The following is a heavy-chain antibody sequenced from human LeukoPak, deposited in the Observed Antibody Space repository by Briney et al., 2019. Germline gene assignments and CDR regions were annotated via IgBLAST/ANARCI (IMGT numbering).Heavy chain of an antibody. CDR3: AKQWSIVGATPDYFDY. Sequence: GGSLGLSCAASGFTFSSYAMSWVRQAPGKGLEWVSAISGSGGSTYYAGSVKGRFTISRDNSKNTLYLQMNSLRAEDTAVYYCAKQWSIVGATPDYFDYWGQGTLVTVSS. CDR2: ISGSGGST. CDR1: GFTFSSYA. D-gene: IGHD1-26*01. V-gene: IGHV3-23*01. J-gene: IGHJ4*02.